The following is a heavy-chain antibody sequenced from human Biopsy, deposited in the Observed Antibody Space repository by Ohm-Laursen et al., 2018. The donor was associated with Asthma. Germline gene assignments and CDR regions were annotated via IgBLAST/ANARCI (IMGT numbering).Heavy chain of an antibody. V-gene: IGHV3-30*18. Sequence: SLRLSCAASGFSFSNYAMHWVRQAPGKGLDWVAVISFDGTNRNYTDSVKGRFTISRDNSRNTLHLQMNSLRAEDTAVYYCAKDVFPGWELRRGPDYWGQGTLVTVSS. D-gene: IGHD1-26*01. CDR3: AKDVFPGWELRRGPDY. CDR1: GFSFSNYA. CDR2: ISFDGTNR. J-gene: IGHJ4*02.